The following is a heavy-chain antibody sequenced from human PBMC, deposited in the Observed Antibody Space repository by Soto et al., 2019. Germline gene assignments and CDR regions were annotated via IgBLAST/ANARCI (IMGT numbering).Heavy chain of an antibody. CDR1: GFTFSSYA. CDR3: AKDPASGGWLGGMDV. D-gene: IGHD6-19*01. CDR2: ISGSGGST. V-gene: IGHV3-23*01. Sequence: EVQLLESGGGLVQPGGSLRLSCAASGFTFSSYAMSWVRQAPGKGLEWVSAISGSGGSTYYADSVKGRFTISRDNSKNTLYLQMNSLRAADTAVYYCAKDPASGGWLGGMDVWGQGTTVTVSS. J-gene: IGHJ6*02.